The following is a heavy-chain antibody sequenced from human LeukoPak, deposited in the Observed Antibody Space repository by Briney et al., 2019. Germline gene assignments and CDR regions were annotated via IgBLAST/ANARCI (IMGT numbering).Heavy chain of an antibody. CDR1: GFTFRNTW. J-gene: IGHJ4*02. CDR3: TTVGGYYYSY. V-gene: IGHV3-15*01. CDR2: IKSKTDGGTV. Sequence: GGSLRLSCAGSGFTFRNTWMTWVRQAPSKGLEWVGRIKSKTDGGTVDYAAPVKGRFTISRDDSENTVYLQMNSLETDDTGVYYCTTVGGYYYSYWGQGTLVTVSS. D-gene: IGHD3-22*01.